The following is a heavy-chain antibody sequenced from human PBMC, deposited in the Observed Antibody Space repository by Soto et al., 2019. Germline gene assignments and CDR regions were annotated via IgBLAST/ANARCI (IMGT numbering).Heavy chain of an antibody. D-gene: IGHD2-2*01. J-gene: IGHJ4*02. CDR1: GFTFSSYG. CDR3: AKDPTALVVVPAAHFDY. CDR2: ISYDGSNK. Sequence: QVQLVESGGGVVQPGRSLRLSCAASGFTFSSYGMHWVRQAPGKGLEWVAVISYDGSNKYYADSVKGRFTISRDNSKNTLYLQMNSLRAEDTAVYYCAKDPTALVVVPAAHFDYWGQGTLVTVSS. V-gene: IGHV3-30*18.